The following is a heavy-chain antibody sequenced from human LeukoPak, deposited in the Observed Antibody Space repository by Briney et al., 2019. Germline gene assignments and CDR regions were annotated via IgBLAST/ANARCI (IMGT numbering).Heavy chain of an antibody. CDR1: GFTFSSYA. J-gene: IGHJ3*02. V-gene: IGHV3-23*01. CDR2: ISDSGDIT. CDR3: AKDRRGGSYYAATLDI. D-gene: IGHD1-26*01. Sequence: GGSLRLSCAASGFTFSSYAMSWVRQAPAKGLEWVSGISDSGDITYYADSVKGRFTISRDNSKNTLYVQMNSLRVEDTAVYYCAKDRRGGSYYAATLDIWGQGTMVTVSS.